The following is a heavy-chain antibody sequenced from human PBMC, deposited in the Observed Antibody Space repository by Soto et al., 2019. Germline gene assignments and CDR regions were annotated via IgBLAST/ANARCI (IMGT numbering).Heavy chain of an antibody. CDR1: GYSVASNSAA. Sequence: SHTLSLTCAISGYSVASNSAAWNLIRQSPSRGLEWLGRTYYRSKWYNDYAVSVKSRITINPDTSKNQFSLQLNSVTPEDTAVYYCAREGSIAARPRGWFDPWGQGTLVTVSS. D-gene: IGHD6-6*01. CDR3: AREGSIAARPRGWFDP. V-gene: IGHV6-1*01. CDR2: TYYRSKWYN. J-gene: IGHJ5*02.